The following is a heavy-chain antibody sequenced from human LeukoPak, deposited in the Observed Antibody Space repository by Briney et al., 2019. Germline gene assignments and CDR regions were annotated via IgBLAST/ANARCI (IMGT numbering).Heavy chain of an antibody. J-gene: IGHJ6*02. CDR1: AYIFINYG. CDR2: ISANNGNT. D-gene: IGHD2-21*02. Sequence: GASVKVSCKASAYIFINYGVTWVRQAPEQGLEWMGWISANNGNTNYAQNLQGRVTMTTDTSTSTAYMELRSLRSDDTAVYYCARDELLGYGMDVWGQGTTVTVSS. V-gene: IGHV1-18*01. CDR3: ARDELLGYGMDV.